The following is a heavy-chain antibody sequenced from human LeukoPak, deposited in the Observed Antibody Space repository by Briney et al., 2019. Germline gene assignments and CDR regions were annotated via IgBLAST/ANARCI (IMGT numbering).Heavy chain of an antibody. V-gene: IGHV4-31*03. D-gene: IGHD7-27*01. J-gene: IGHJ4*02. CDR3: ARGSTGDKSNN. CDR2: IYYSGTT. CDR1: GGSITSGGYY. Sequence: SQTLSLTCTVSGGSITSGGYYWSWIRQLPGKGLEWIGYIYYSGTTSYNPSLKSRLTISLDTSENQFSLKLRSVTAPDTAVYYCARGSTGDKSNNWGQGTLVTVSS.